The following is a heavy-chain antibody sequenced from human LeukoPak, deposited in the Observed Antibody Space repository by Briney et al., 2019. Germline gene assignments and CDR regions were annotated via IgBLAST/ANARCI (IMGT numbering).Heavy chain of an antibody. CDR2: IKQDGSEK. V-gene: IGHV3-7*01. CDR3: ARERSSGRFDY. Sequence: GGSLRLSCAASGFTFSNYAMSWVRQAPGKGLEWVANIKQDGSEKYYVDSVKGRFTISRGNAKNSLYLQMNSLRAEDTAVYYCARERSSGRFDYWGQGTLVTVSS. CDR1: GFTFSNYA. J-gene: IGHJ4*02. D-gene: IGHD6-19*01.